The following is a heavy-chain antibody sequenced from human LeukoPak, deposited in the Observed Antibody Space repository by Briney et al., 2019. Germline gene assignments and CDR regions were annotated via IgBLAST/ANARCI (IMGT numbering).Heavy chain of an antibody. CDR2: IHPNIGGT. Sequence: ASVKVSCKASGHSFTGYYIHWVRQAPGQGLEWMGWIHPNIGGTNFAQKFQGGVTMSRDTSISAVYMELNRPTTDDTAVYFCARGVATTGAKFFDYWGQGTLVTVSS. V-gene: IGHV1-2*02. D-gene: IGHD6-13*01. CDR1: GHSFTGYY. CDR3: ARGVATTGAKFFDY. J-gene: IGHJ4*02.